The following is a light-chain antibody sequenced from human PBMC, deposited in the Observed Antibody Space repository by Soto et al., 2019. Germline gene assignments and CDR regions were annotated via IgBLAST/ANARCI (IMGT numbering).Light chain of an antibody. CDR2: YDD. CDR1: DSHIGNNA. J-gene: IGLJ3*02. Sequence: QSVLTQPPSVSEAPRQRVTLTFSGPDSHIGNNAVSWYQQLPGKAPKLLIYYDDLLPSGVSDRFSGSKSGTSASLAISGLQSEDEADYYCAAWDDNLNGRVFGGGTKVTVL. V-gene: IGLV1-36*01. CDR3: AAWDDNLNGRV.